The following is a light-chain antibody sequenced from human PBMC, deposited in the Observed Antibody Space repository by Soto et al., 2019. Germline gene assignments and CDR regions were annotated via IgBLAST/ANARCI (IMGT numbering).Light chain of an antibody. Sequence: QSALTQPPSVSGSPGQSVAISCTGTSSDVGNSNGVSWYHQPPGTAPKLMIYDVNNRPSGVPDRFSGSKSGNTASLTISGLQAEDEGDYCSSYTSSSTYVFGTGTKLTVL. CDR1: SSDVGNSNG. V-gene: IGLV2-18*02. J-gene: IGLJ1*01. CDR2: DVN. CDR3: SSYTSSSTYV.